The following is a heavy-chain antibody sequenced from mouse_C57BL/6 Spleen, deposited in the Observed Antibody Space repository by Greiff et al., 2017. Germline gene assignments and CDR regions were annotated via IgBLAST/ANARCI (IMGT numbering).Heavy chain of an antibody. J-gene: IGHJ2*01. CDR1: GYTFTDYE. Sequence: QVQLKESGAELVRPGASVTLSCKASGYTFTDYEMHWVKQTPVHGLEWIGAIDPETGGTAYNQKFKGKAILTADKSSSTAYMERRSLTSEDSAVYYCTRNGGLRRRYFGGWGQGTTLAAAS. CDR2: IDPETGGT. CDR3: TRNGGLRRRYFGG. V-gene: IGHV1-15*01. D-gene: IGHD2-4*01.